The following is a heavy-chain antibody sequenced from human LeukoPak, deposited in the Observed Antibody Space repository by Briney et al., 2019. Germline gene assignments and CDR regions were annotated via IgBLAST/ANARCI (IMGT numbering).Heavy chain of an antibody. CDR3: ARDLGSSSVSMGY. CDR1: GYTFTSHY. CDR2: MNPSGGST. V-gene: IGHV1-46*01. D-gene: IGHD6-13*01. Sequence: GASVKVSCKASGYTFTSHYIHWVRQAPGQGLEWMGIMNPSGGSTSYAQKFQGRLTLTRDTSTSTVYMELSSLRSDDTAIYYCARDLGSSSVSMGYWGQGTLVTVSS. J-gene: IGHJ4*02.